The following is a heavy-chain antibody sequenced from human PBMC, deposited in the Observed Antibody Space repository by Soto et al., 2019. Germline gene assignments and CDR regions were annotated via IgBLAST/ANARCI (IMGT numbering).Heavy chain of an antibody. CDR3: ATATVPDASRDY. V-gene: IGHV3-23*01. D-gene: IGHD2-2*01. Sequence: EVQVLQSGGGLVQPGGSLRLSCEVSGFTFSSYAMSWVHQAPGKGLEWVSVISGSGGSTNQADSVKGRFTISRDNSKNTLYLQMNSLRAEDTAVYYCATATVPDASRDYWGQGTLVTVSS. J-gene: IGHJ4*02. CDR1: GFTFSSYA. CDR2: ISGSGGST.